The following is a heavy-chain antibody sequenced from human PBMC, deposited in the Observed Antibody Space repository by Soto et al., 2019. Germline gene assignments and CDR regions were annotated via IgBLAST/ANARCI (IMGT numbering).Heavy chain of an antibody. CDR2: MSYDGSKK. CDR3: AKDLKPGSRWSLGGVEHCMDV. CDR1: GFSFSSYD. J-gene: IGHJ6*03. D-gene: IGHD3-16*01. V-gene: IGHV3-30*18. Sequence: QVQLVESGGGVVQPGRSLRLSCVGSGFSFSSYDMNWVRQAAGTGLEWVALMSYDGSKKYYGDSVRGRVTISRDNSKNTLYLQMNHLRPEDTAIYYCAKDLKPGSRWSLGGVEHCMDVWGRGTTVSVSS.